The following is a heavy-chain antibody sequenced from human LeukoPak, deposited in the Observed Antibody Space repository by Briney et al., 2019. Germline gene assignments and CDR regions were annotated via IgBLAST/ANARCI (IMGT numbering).Heavy chain of an antibody. CDR2: INPSGGTT. CDR3: ARDLGQLVYYYYGMDV. J-gene: IGHJ6*02. Sequence: GASVKVSCKASGNTFTSYYMHWVRQAPGQGLEWMGIINPSGGTTRYAQKFQGRVTMTRDTSTSTVYMELSSLRSGDTALYYCARDLGQLVYYYYGMDVWGQGTAVTVSS. D-gene: IGHD6-6*01. CDR1: GNTFTSYY. V-gene: IGHV1-46*01.